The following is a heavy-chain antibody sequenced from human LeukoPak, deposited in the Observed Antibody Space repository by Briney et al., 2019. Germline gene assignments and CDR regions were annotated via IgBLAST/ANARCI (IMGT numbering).Heavy chain of an antibody. CDR3: ARASSGWYESLFDY. Sequence: GGSLRLSCAASAFSFTNYGIHWVRQAPGKGLEWVAVISYDGSNKYYADSVKGRFTISRDNSKNTLYLQMNSLRDEDTAVYYCARASSGWYESLFDYWGQGTLVTVSS. CDR2: ISYDGSNK. CDR1: AFSFTNYG. J-gene: IGHJ4*02. V-gene: IGHV3-30*19. D-gene: IGHD6-19*01.